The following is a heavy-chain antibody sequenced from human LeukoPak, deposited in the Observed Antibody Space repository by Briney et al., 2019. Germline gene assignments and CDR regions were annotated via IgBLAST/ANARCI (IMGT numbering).Heavy chain of an antibody. J-gene: IGHJ4*02. V-gene: IGHV4-30-4*01. Sequence: PSQTLSLTCTVSGGSISSGDYYWSWIRQPPGKGLEWIGYIYYSGSTYYNPSVKSRVTISVDTSKNQFSLKLSSVTAADTAVYYCARVVVAATYYFDYWGQGTLVTVSS. CDR3: ARVVVAATYYFDY. D-gene: IGHD2-15*01. CDR2: IYYSGST. CDR1: GGSISSGDYY.